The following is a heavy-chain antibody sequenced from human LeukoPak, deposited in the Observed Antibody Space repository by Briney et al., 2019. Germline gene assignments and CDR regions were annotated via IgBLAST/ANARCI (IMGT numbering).Heavy chain of an antibody. Sequence: QPGGSLRLSCAASGFTFSSYEMNWVRQAPGKGLEWVSYISSSGSTIYYADSVKGRFTISRDNAKNSLYLQMNSLRAEDTAVYYCARVRAMVRGVGYYYGMDVWGQGTTVTVSS. CDR1: GFTFSSYE. CDR3: ARVRAMVRGVGYYYGMDV. D-gene: IGHD3-10*01. CDR2: ISSSGSTI. J-gene: IGHJ6*02. V-gene: IGHV3-48*03.